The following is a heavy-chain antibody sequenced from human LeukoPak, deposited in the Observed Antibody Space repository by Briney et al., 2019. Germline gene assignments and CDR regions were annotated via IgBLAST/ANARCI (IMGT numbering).Heavy chain of an antibody. CDR1: GYTFTGYY. J-gene: IGHJ4*02. CDR3: ASLRDSSGYYPLEDY. CDR2: INPNSGGT. V-gene: IGHV1-2*02. D-gene: IGHD3-22*01. Sequence: ASVKVSCKASGYTFTGYYMHWVRQAPGQGLEWVGWINPNSGGTNYAQKFQGRVTMTRDTSISTAYMELSRLRSDDTAVYYCASLRDSSGYYPLEDYWGQGTLVTVSS.